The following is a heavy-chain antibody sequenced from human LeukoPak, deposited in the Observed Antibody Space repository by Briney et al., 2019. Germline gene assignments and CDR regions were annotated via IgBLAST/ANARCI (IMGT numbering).Heavy chain of an antibody. V-gene: IGHV3-30*18. CDR2: ISYDGSNK. CDR3: AKDRHYDSSGSTYFDY. J-gene: IGHJ4*02. D-gene: IGHD3-22*01. CDR1: GFTFSNYW. Sequence: GGSLRLACTASGFTFSNYWMHWVRQAPGEGLEWVAVISYDGSNKYYADSVKGRFTISRDNSKNTLYLQMNSLRAEDTAVYYCAKDRHYDSSGSTYFDYWGQGTLVTVSS.